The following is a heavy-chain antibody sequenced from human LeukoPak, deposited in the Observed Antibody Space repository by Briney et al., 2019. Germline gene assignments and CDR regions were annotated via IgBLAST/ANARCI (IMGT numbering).Heavy chain of an antibody. V-gene: IGHV4-39*01. CDR3: ARQRAAAGRAFDY. CDR2: IYYSGST. D-gene: IGHD6-13*01. CDR1: GGSTSSSSYY. J-gene: IGHJ4*02. Sequence: PSETLSLTCTVSGGSTSSSSYYWGWIRQPPGKGLEWIGSIYYSGSTYYNPSLKSRVTISVDTSKNQFSLKLSSVTAADTAVYYCARQRAAAGRAFDYWGQGTLVTVSS.